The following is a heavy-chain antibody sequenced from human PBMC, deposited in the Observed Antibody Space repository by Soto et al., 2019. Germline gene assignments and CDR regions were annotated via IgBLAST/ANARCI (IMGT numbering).Heavy chain of an antibody. CDR2: IYHSGST. CDR1: GGSISSSNW. J-gene: IGHJ4*02. V-gene: IGHV4-4*02. CDR3: ASRGGYNAPLFDY. D-gene: IGHD5-18*01. Sequence: QVQLQESGPGLAKHSGTLSLTCAVSGGSISSSNWWSWVRQPPGKGLEWIGEIYHSGSTNYNPSLQSRVTISVDKSKNQFSLKLSSVSAADTAVYYCASRGGYNAPLFDYWGQGTLVTVSS.